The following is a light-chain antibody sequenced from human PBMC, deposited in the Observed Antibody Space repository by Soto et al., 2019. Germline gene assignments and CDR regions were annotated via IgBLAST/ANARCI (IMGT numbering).Light chain of an antibody. CDR3: QQRSNWPLT. Sequence: EIVLTQSPATLSLSTGERATLSCRASQSVSSYLAWYQQKPGQAPRLLIYDASNRATGIPARFSGSGSGTDSTLTISSLEPEDFAVYYCQQRSNWPLTFGGGTKVDIK. CDR2: DAS. J-gene: IGKJ4*01. CDR1: QSVSSY. V-gene: IGKV3-11*01.